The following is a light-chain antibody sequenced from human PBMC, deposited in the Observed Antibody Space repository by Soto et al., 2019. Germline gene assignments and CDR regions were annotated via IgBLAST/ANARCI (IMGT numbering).Light chain of an antibody. CDR3: APWDDSLNGVV. Sequence: QSVLTQPPSASGTPGQRVTISCSGSSSNIGANTVNWYQQLPGTAPKLLIYSNNQRPSGLPDRFSGSKSGTSASLAISGLQSEDEADYFCAPWDDSLNGVVFGGGTKLTVL. V-gene: IGLV1-44*01. CDR2: SNN. J-gene: IGLJ2*01. CDR1: SSNIGANT.